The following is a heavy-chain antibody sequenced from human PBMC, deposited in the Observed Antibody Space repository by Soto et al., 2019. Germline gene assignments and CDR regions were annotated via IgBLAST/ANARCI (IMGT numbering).Heavy chain of an antibody. D-gene: IGHD3-16*01. V-gene: IGHV4-4*07. CDR1: GGSISSYY. J-gene: IGHJ4*02. CDR3: ASHDYVGGLDY. CDR2: SYTSGST. Sequence: QVQLQESGPGLVKPSETLSLTCTVSGGSISSYYWSWIRQPAGKGLEWIGRSYTSGSTNYNPSRKGRVTMSVDTYKNQSSLKLSSVTAADTAVYYCASHDYVGGLDYWGQGTLVTVSS.